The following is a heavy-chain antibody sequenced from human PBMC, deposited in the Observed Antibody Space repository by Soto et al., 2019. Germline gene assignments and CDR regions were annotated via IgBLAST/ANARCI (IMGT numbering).Heavy chain of an antibody. D-gene: IGHD2-2*01. V-gene: IGHV3-13*01. CDR3: ARSPPYCSSTSCLFDY. Sequence: GGSLRLSCAASGFTFSSYDMHWVRQATGKGLEWVSAIGTAGDTYYPGSVKGRFTISRENAKNSLYLQMNSLRAGDTAGYYCARSPPYCSSTSCLFDYWGQGTLVTVSS. J-gene: IGHJ4*02. CDR2: IGTAGDT. CDR1: GFTFSSYD.